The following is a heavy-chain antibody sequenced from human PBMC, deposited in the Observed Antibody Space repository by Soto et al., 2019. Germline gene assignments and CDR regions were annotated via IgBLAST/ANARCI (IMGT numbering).Heavy chain of an antibody. V-gene: IGHV4-31*03. J-gene: IGHJ5*02. CDR1: GGSISSGGYY. CDR3: ASAPDYDFWSGPRFDP. CDR2: IYYSGST. Sequence: SETLSLTCTVSGGSISSGGYYWSWIRQHPGKGLERIGYIYYSGSTYYNPSLKSRVTISVDTSKNQFSLKLSSVTAADTAVYYCASAPDYDFWSGPRFDPWGQGTLVTVSS. D-gene: IGHD3-3*01.